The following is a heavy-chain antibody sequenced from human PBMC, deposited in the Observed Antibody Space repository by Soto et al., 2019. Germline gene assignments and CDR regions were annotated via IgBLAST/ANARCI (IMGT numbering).Heavy chain of an antibody. CDR2: ISGSGGST. V-gene: IGHV3-23*01. CDR3: AKSLDYGGIILGGELDY. CDR1: GFTFSSYA. J-gene: IGHJ4*02. D-gene: IGHD4-17*01. Sequence: RRLSCAASGFTFSSYAMSWVRQAPGKGLEWVSAISGSGGSTYYADSVKGRFTISRDNSKNTLYLQMNSLRAEDTAVYYCAKSLDYGGIILGGELDYWGQGTLVTVSS.